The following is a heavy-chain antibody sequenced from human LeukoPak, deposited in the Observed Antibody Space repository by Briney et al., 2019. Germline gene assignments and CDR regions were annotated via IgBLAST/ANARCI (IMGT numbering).Heavy chain of an antibody. CDR3: ASFLNDFWSEGGDY. CDR1: GDSISSGGYS. CDR2: IYYSGST. J-gene: IGHJ4*02. Sequence: NPSQTLSLTCAVSGDSISSGGYSWSWIRQPPGKGLEWIGYIYYSGSTYYNPSLKSRVTISVDTSKNQFSLKLSSVTAADTAVYYCASFLNDFWSEGGDYWGQGTLVTVSS. D-gene: IGHD3-3*01. V-gene: IGHV4-30-2*03.